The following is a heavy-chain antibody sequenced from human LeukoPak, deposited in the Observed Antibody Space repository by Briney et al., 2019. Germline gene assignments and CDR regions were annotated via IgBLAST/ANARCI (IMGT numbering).Heavy chain of an antibody. CDR2: IYHSGST. CDR1: GYSISSGYY. D-gene: IGHD5-18*01. Sequence: SETLSLTCTVSGYSISSGYYWGWIRQLPGKGPEWVGSIYHSGSTYYNPSLKSRVTISVDTSKNQFSLKLSSVTAADTAVYYCARTAAMDPDDAFDIWGQGTMVTVSS. V-gene: IGHV4-38-2*02. CDR3: ARTAAMDPDDAFDI. J-gene: IGHJ3*02.